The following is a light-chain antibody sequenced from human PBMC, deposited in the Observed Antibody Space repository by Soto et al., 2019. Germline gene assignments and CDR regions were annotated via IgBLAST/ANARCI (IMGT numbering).Light chain of an antibody. V-gene: IGKV3-20*01. J-gene: IGKJ3*01. CDR2: AAS. CDR1: QSVSSRY. CDR3: QCYGNSPT. Sequence: IVLTQSPGTLSLSPRERAILSCRASQSVSSRYLAWYQQSFGQAPRLLIYAASSRASGIPDRFSGGGSGTAFTSLTSGLDPEDFGVYYCQCYGNSPTFGPGTKMDIK.